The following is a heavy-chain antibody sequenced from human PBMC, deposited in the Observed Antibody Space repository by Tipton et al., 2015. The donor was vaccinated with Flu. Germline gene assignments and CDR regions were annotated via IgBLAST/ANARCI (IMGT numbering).Heavy chain of an antibody. Sequence: SLRLSCAASTFTFSYYWMSWVRQTPGKGLEWVANIKQDGSEKYYVDSVKGRFTISRDNAKNSLYLQMNSLRAEDTAVYYCARDLAGDGDYWGQGTLVTVSS. J-gene: IGHJ4*02. D-gene: IGHD6-19*01. CDR1: TFTFSYYW. CDR2: IKQDGSEK. V-gene: IGHV3-7*03. CDR3: ARDLAGDGDY.